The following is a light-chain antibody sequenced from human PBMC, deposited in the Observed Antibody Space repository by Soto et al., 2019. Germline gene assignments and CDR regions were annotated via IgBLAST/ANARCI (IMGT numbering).Light chain of an antibody. CDR1: QTIRYS. CDR2: GAS. J-gene: IGKJ1*01. V-gene: IGKV1-39*01. Sequence: DLQMTQSPSSLSASVGDRVTITCRASQTIRYSLNWYQQKPGKAPKVLIYGASSLQSGVPPRFSGSGSGTDFALTISSLQPEDFATYYCHQTAGSLTWTFGQGTRVEAK. CDR3: HQTAGSLTWT.